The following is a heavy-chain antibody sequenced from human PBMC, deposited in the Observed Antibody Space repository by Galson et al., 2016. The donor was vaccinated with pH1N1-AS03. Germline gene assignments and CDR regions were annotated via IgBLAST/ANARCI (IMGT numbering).Heavy chain of an antibody. CDR1: RFSLSTSGVG. Sequence: PALVKPTQTLTLTCTFSRFSLSTSGVGVGWIRQAPGKALEWLAIIYWNDDIRYSPSLRNRLTITKDTSKSQVVLTMTNMDPVDTATYFCARAYYGDFADWFDPWGQGTLVTVSS. D-gene: IGHD4-17*01. CDR2: IYWNDDI. V-gene: IGHV2-5*01. CDR3: ARAYYGDFADWFDP. J-gene: IGHJ5*02.